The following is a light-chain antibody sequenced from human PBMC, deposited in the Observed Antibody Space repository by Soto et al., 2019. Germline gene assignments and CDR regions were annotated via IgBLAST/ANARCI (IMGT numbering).Light chain of an antibody. CDR3: QSYDSSNHGV. V-gene: IGLV6-57*04. J-gene: IGLJ2*01. CDR2: EDN. CDR1: SGSIASNY. Sequence: NFMLTQPHSVSESPGKTVTISCTRSSGSIASNYVQWYQQRPGSAPTTVIYEDNQRPSGVPDRFSGSIDSSSNSASLTISGLKTEDEADYYCQSYDSSNHGVFGGGTKLTLL.